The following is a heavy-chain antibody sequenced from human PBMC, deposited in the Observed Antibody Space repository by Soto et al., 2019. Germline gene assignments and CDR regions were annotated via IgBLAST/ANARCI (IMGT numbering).Heavy chain of an antibody. Sequence: PSEPLSLTCAVYGGSFSGYYWSWIRQPPGKGLEWIGEINHSGSTNYNPSLKSRVTISVDTSKNQFSLKLSSVTAADTAVYYCARGLNYYDSSGSRYYYYYYGMDVWGQGTTVTVSS. CDR2: INHSGST. D-gene: IGHD3-22*01. CDR3: ARGLNYYDSSGSRYYYYYYGMDV. V-gene: IGHV4-34*01. J-gene: IGHJ6*02. CDR1: GGSFSGYY.